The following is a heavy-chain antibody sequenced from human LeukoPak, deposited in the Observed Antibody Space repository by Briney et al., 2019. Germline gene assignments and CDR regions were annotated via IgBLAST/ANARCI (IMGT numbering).Heavy chain of an antibody. CDR1: GVSISGHS. D-gene: IGHD5-18*01. V-gene: IGHV4-59*08. CDR2: VYDSGTT. CDR3: ARLSGYSYTDS. J-gene: IGHJ4*02. Sequence: SETLSLTCTVSGVSISGHSWSWIRQPPGKGLEWIGYVYDSGTTNHNPSLKSRITISVDTSNNQFSLKLSSVTAADTALYYCARLSGYSYTDSWGRGTLVTVSS.